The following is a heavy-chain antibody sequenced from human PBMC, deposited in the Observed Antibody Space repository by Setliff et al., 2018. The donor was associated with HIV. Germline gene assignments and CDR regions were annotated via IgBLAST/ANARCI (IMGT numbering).Heavy chain of an antibody. J-gene: IGHJ5*02. CDR2: IDYSGST. D-gene: IGHD3-9*01. CDR3: ARLMHYDILFDP. Sequence: KTSETLSLTCTVSGGSISEYYWSWIRQPPGKGLEWIGYIDYSGSTNYNASLKSRLTMSIDTSKSQFSLKLSSVTAADTAVYYCARLMHYDILFDPWGQGTLVTVSS. CDR1: GGSISEYY. V-gene: IGHV4-59*08.